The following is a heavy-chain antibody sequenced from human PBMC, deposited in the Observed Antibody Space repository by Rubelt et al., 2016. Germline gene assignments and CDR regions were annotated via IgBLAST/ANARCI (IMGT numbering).Heavy chain of an antibody. J-gene: IGHJ4*02. V-gene: IGHV3-48*04. Sequence: YYADSVKGRFTISRDNAKNSLYLQMNSLRAEDTAVYYCARGCSGGSCYNYWGQGTPVTVSS. CDR3: ARGCSGGSCYNY. D-gene: IGHD2-15*01.